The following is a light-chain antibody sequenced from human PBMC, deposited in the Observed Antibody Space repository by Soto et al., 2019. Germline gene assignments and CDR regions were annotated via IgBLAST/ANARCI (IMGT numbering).Light chain of an antibody. V-gene: IGKV3-20*01. CDR3: QQYGRSIT. CDR1: QSVPRNY. J-gene: IGKJ5*01. Sequence: ENVLTQSPGTLSLSPGERATLSCRASQSVPRNYLAWYQQKPGQDPRLLIYGKSSRATGIPDRFSGSGSGTDFTLTISRLEPEDFAVFYCQQYGRSITFGQGTRLEIK. CDR2: GKS.